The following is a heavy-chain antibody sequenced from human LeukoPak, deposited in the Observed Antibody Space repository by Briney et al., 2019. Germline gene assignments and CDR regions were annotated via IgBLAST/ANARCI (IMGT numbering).Heavy chain of an antibody. CDR1: GFTFSSYA. CDR2: ISGSGGST. CDR3: AKEWYYDSSGYYDY. V-gene: IGHV3-23*01. Sequence: GGSLRLSCTASGFTFSSYAMSWVRQAPGKGLEWVSAISGSGGSTYYADSVKGRFTISRDNSKNTLYLQMNSLRAEDTAVYYCAKEWYYDSSGYYDYWGQGTLVTVSS. D-gene: IGHD3-22*01. J-gene: IGHJ4*02.